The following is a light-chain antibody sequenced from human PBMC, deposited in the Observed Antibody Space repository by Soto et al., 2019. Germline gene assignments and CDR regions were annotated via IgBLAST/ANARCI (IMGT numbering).Light chain of an antibody. J-gene: IGKJ1*01. CDR1: QSISSY. V-gene: IGKV1-39*01. CDR2: AAS. Sequence: DIQMTQSPSSLSASVGDRVTITCRASQSISSYLNWYQQKPGKAPKLLIYAASSLQSGVPSRFSGSGSGTDFTLTISSLQPEDFATYYCQQLSSFSFGQGTKVDIK. CDR3: QQLSSFS.